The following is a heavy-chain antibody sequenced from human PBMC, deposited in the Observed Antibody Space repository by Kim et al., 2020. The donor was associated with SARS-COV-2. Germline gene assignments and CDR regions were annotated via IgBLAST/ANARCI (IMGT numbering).Heavy chain of an antibody. CDR3: AKGLIVAKGAFDI. D-gene: IGHD5-12*01. V-gene: IGHV3-23*03. Sequence: YADTVKGRFTISRDNSKNTLYLQMNSRRAEDTAVYYCAKGLIVAKGAFDIWGQGTMVTVSS. J-gene: IGHJ3*02.